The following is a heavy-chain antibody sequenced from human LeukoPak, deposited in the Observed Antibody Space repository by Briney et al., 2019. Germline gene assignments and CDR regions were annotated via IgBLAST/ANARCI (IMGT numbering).Heavy chain of an antibody. V-gene: IGHV1-8*03. CDR1: GYTFTSYD. Sequence: GSVKVSCKASGYTFTSYDINWVRQATGQGLEWMGWMNPNSGNTGYAQKFQGRVTITRNTSISTAYMELSSLRSEDTAVYYCARGGRYSSSSEYAFDIWGQGTMVTVSS. CDR3: ARGGRYSSSSEYAFDI. D-gene: IGHD6-6*01. J-gene: IGHJ3*02. CDR2: MNPNSGNT.